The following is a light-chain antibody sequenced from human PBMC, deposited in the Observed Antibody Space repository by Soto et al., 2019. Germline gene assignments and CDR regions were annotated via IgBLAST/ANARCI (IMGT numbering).Light chain of an antibody. J-gene: IGKJ2*01. Sequence: DIVMTQSPDSLAVSLGERATISCKSSQSVLYRSNNKNQLAWYQQKPGQPPKLLIYWASTRESGVSDRFSGSGSGTALTLTISSLQAEDVAVYYCQKNYTTPSFAQGTNVDIK. CDR1: QSVLYRSNNKNQ. CDR2: WAS. CDR3: QKNYTTPS. V-gene: IGKV4-1*01.